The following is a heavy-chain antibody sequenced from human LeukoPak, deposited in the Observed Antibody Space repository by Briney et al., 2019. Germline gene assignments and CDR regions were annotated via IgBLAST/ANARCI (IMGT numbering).Heavy chain of an antibody. CDR3: ARLLTGWFDP. D-gene: IGHD1-1*01. V-gene: IGHV4-38-2*02. CDR2: IYHSGST. Sequence: PSETLSLTCTVSGYSISSGYYWGWIRQPPGKGLEWIGSIYHSGSTYYNPSLKSRVTISVDTSKNQFSLKLSSVTAADTAVYYCARLLTGWFDPWGQGNLVTVSS. J-gene: IGHJ5*02. CDR1: GYSISSGYY.